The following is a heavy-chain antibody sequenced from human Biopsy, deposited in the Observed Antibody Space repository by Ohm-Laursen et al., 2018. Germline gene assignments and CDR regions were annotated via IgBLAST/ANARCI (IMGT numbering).Heavy chain of an antibody. CDR3: ARHGSQGYCTGGSCVDY. D-gene: IGHD2-15*01. CDR1: GGSISSNYYY. V-gene: IGHV4-39*01. Sequence: SQTLSLTCTVSGGSISSNYYYWGWIRQPPGKGLEWIGSIYYRGNTNYNPSLKSRVTISVDTSKNQFFLKLSSAAAADTAVFYCARHGSQGYCTGGSCVDYWGQGALVTVSS. CDR2: IYYRGNT. J-gene: IGHJ4*02.